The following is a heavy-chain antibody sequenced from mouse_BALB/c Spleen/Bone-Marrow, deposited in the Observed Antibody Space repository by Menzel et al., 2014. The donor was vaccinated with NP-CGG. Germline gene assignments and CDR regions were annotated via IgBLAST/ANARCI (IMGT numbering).Heavy chain of an antibody. D-gene: IGHD2-1*01. V-gene: IGHV1S81*02. CDR2: INPSNGRT. CDR3: ASYYDNYAY. Sequence: VQLQESGAELVKPGASVKLSCKASGYTFTSYWMHWVKQRPGQGLEWIGEINPSNGRTNYNEKFKSKATLTVDKSSSTAYMQLSSLTSEDSAVYYCASYYDNYAYWGQGTLVTVSA. CDR1: GYTFTSYW. J-gene: IGHJ3*01.